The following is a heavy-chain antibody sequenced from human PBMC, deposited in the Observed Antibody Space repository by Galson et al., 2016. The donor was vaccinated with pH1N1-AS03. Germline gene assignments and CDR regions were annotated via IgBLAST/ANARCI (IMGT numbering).Heavy chain of an antibody. D-gene: IGHD4-17*01. CDR1: GFTFSIYG. Sequence: SLRLSCAASGFTFSIYGLHWVRQAPGKGLEWVANLNPDGDYKQYVDSVKGRFTISRDNTRNSLYLQMNSLRVEETAIYYCGPNPEYGEGAYWGQGALVTVSS. V-gene: IGHV3-7*01. J-gene: IGHJ4*02. CDR2: LNPDGDYK. CDR3: GPNPEYGEGAY.